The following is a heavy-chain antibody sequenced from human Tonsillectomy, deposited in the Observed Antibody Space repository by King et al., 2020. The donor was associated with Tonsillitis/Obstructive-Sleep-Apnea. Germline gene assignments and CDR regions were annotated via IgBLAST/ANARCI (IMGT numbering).Heavy chain of an antibody. J-gene: IGHJ4*02. CDR1: GFTFSSYE. CDR3: AREGLWERRAEFDY. V-gene: IGHV3-48*03. D-gene: IGHD1-1*01. CDR2: INSSGSTI. Sequence: VQLVESGGGLVQPGGSLRLSCAASGFTFSSYEMNWVRQAPGKGLEWVSYINSSGSTIYYEYSVKGRFTISKDNAKNSLYLQMNSLRAEDTAVYYCAREGLWERRAEFDYWGQGTLVPGSS.